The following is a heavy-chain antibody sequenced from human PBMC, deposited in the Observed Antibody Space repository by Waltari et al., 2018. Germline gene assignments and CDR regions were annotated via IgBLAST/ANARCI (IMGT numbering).Heavy chain of an antibody. CDR2: IYYTGST. V-gene: IGHV4-61*01. Sequence: QVLLQESGPGLVKPSETLSLPCTVSGGSVSSDSYYWNWIRQSPGKVLEWVGYIYYTGSTNYNPSLKIRVTISVDTSKSHFSLKLSSVTSAGTAVYYWATGAACWDGFNYWGQGPLVTFSS. CDR1: GGSVSSDSYY. D-gene: IGHD1-26*01. J-gene: IGHJ4*02. CDR3: ATGAACWDGFNY.